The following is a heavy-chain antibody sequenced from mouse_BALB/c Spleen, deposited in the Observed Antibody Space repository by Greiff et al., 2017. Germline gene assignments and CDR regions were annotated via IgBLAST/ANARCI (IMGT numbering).Heavy chain of an antibody. Sequence: QVQLQQSGPGLVQPSQSLSITCTVSGFSLTSYGVHWVRQSPGKGLEWLGVIWSGGSTDYNAAFISRLSISKDNSKSQVFFKMNSLQADDTAIYYCARDRKSLLRLHAMDYWGQGTSVTVSS. CDR1: GFSLTSYG. CDR2: IWSGGST. CDR3: ARDRKSLLRLHAMDY. D-gene: IGHD1-2*01. V-gene: IGHV2-4-1*01. J-gene: IGHJ4*01.